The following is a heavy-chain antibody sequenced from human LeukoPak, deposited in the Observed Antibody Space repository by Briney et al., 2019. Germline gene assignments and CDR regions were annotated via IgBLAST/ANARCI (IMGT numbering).Heavy chain of an antibody. V-gene: IGHV4-38-2*02. CDR1: GYSISSGYY. D-gene: IGHD3-3*01. CDR2: IYHSGST. Sequence: SETLSLTCTVSGYSISSGYYWGWIRQPPGKGLEWIGGIYHSGSTYYNPSLKSRVTISVDTSKNQFSLKLSSVTAADTAVYYCARMVFGVVRYFDYWGQGTLVTVSS. J-gene: IGHJ4*02. CDR3: ARMVFGVVRYFDY.